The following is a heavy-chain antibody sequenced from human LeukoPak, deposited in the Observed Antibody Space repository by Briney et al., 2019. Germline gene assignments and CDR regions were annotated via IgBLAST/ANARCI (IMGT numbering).Heavy chain of an antibody. CDR1: GFTFSSYS. V-gene: IGHV3-21*01. CDR2: ISSSRSYI. D-gene: IGHD3-10*01. J-gene: IGHJ5*02. Sequence: GGSLRLSCAASGFTFSSYSMNWVRQAPGKGLEWVSSISSSRSYIYYADSVKGRFTISRDNAKNSLYLQMNSLRAEDTAVYYCARDLPSLYYYGSGSYSEINWFDPWGQGTLVTVSS. CDR3: ARDLPSLYYYGSGSYSEINWFDP.